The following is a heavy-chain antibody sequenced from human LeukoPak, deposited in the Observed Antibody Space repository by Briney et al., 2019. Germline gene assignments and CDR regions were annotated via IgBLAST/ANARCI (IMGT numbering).Heavy chain of an antibody. D-gene: IGHD3-16*01. J-gene: IGHJ4*02. CDR2: ISWNSGSI. CDR1: GFTFDDYA. Sequence: GGSLRLSCAASGFTFDDYAMHWVRQAPGKGLEWVSGISWNSGSIGYADSVKGRFTISRDNAKNSLYLQMNSLRAEDTALYYCAKDVRFGADAALDYWGQGTLVTVSS. CDR3: AKDVRFGADAALDY. V-gene: IGHV3-9*01.